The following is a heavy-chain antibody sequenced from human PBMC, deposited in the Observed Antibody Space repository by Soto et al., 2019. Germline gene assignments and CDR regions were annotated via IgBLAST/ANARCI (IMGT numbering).Heavy chain of an antibody. J-gene: IGHJ6*02. Sequence: EVQLVESGGGLVQPGGSLRLSCAASGFTFSSYWMHWVRQAPGKGLVWVSRINSDGSITSYADSVKGQFTISRDNAKNTLYLHMNSLRAEDTAVYYCARQEGAAFYYDGMDVWGQGTPVTVSS. CDR1: GFTFSSYW. V-gene: IGHV3-74*01. CDR2: INSDGSIT. CDR3: ARQEGAAFYYDGMDV.